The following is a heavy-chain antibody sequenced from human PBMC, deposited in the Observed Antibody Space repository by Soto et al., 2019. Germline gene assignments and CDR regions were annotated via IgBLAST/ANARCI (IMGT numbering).Heavy chain of an antibody. J-gene: IGHJ5*02. D-gene: IGHD3-3*02. Sequence: GGSLRLSCAASGFTFRSYSMNWVRQAPGKGLEWISYISIGATAIFYADSVKGRFTISRDDAKNSLYLEMNSLRDEDTSVYYCARDNGLAGSFDPWGQGALVTVSS. CDR1: GFTFRSYS. CDR3: ARDNGLAGSFDP. V-gene: IGHV3-48*02. CDR2: ISIGATAI.